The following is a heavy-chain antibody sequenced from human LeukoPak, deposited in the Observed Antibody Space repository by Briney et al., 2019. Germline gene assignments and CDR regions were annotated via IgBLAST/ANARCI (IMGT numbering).Heavy chain of an antibody. J-gene: IGHJ6*04. CDR2: ISWNSGSI. Sequence: GGSLRLSCAASGFTFDDYAMHWVRQAPGKGLKWVSGISWNSGSIGYADSVKGRFTISRDNAKNSLYLQMNSLRAEDTAVYYCARDLRVWGNYPSGMDVWGKGTTVTVSS. V-gene: IGHV3-9*01. CDR1: GFTFDDYA. D-gene: IGHD3-16*02. CDR3: ARDLRVWGNYPSGMDV.